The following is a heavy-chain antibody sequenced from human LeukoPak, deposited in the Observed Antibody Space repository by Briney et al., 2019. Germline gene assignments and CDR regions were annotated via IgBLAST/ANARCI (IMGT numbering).Heavy chain of an antibody. V-gene: IGHV4-59*01. Sequence: PSETLSLTCTVSGGSISSYYWSWIRQPPGKGLEWIGYIYYSGSTNYNPSLKSRVTISVDTSKNQFPLKLSSVTAADTAVYYCARGREVWFGELLSYYFDYWGQGTLVTVSS. J-gene: IGHJ4*02. CDR1: GGSISSYY. D-gene: IGHD3-10*01. CDR2: IYYSGST. CDR3: ARGREVWFGELLSYYFDY.